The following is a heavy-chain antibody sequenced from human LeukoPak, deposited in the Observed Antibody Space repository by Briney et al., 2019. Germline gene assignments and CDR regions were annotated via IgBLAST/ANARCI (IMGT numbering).Heavy chain of an antibody. CDR2: ISSSGSTI. J-gene: IGHJ4*02. V-gene: IGHV3-48*03. D-gene: IGHD5-12*01. CDR1: GFTFSSFE. Sequence: GGSLRLSCAASGFTFSSFEMSWVRQAPGKGLEWVSYISSSGSTIYYADSVKGRFTVSRDNAKNSLDLQMNRLRAEDTAVYYCAMDPVPTDYWGQGTLVTVSS. CDR3: AMDPVPTDY.